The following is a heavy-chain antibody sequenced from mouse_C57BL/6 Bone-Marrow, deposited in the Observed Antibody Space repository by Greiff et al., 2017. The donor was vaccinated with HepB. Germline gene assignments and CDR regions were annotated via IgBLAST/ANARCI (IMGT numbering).Heavy chain of an antibody. D-gene: IGHD1-1*02. CDR1: GYSITSGYY. V-gene: IGHV3-6*01. J-gene: IGHJ3*01. Sequence: EVKLVESGPGLVKPSQSLSLTCSVTGYSITSGYYWNWIRQFPGNKLEWMGYISYDGSNNYNPSLKNRISITRDTSKNQFFLKLNSVTTEDTATYYCARRDSMVRGAAYWGQGTLVTVSA. CDR3: ARRDSMVRGAAY. CDR2: ISYDGSN.